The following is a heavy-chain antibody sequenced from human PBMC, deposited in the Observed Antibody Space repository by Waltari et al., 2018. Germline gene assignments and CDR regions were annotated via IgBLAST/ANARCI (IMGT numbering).Heavy chain of an antibody. V-gene: IGHV4-4*07. J-gene: IGHJ6*03. D-gene: IGHD3-9*01. CDR1: GDSIGSYY. CDR2: IYPSGIT. CDR3: VREKVDSQVAAYYYYMDV. Sequence: QVQLQESGPRLVKPSETLSLTCSVSGDSIGSYYWSWVRQPAGKGLEWIGRIYPSGITNYNPSLKSRLTMSVDTSKNQFSLKLNSVTAADTAVYYCVREKVDSQVAAYYYYMDVWGTGTTVTISS.